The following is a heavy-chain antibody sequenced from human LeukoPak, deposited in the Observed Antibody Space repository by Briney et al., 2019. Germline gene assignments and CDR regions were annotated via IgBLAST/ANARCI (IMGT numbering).Heavy chain of an antibody. D-gene: IGHD3-22*01. CDR3: ARRRGSYYYDSSGYQGPYYFDY. Sequence: SETLSLTCAVYGGSFSGYYWSWIRQPPGKGLEWIGEINHSGSTNYNPSLKSRVTISVDTSKNQFSLKLSSVTAADTAVYYCARRRGSYYYDSSGYQGPYYFDYWGQGTLVTVSS. V-gene: IGHV4-34*01. J-gene: IGHJ4*02. CDR1: GGSFSGYY. CDR2: INHSGST.